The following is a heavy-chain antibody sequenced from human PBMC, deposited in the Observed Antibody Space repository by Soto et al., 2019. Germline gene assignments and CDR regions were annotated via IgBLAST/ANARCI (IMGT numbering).Heavy chain of an antibody. D-gene: IGHD5-12*01. Sequence: GGSLRLSCAASGFIFTNYAMNWVRQAPGKGLEWVSVIGGRGNSAYYADSVQGRFTISRDNSKNTLSLQMSSLTADGTAIYYCVREGRGSFDFWGRGTMVTVSS. V-gene: IGHV3-23*01. CDR1: GFIFTNYA. CDR3: VREGRGSFDF. CDR2: IGGRGNSA. J-gene: IGHJ3*01.